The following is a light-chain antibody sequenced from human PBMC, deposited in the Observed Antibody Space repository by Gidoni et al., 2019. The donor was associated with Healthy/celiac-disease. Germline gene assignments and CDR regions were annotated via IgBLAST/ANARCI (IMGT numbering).Light chain of an antibody. CDR3: QQYNNWPPYT. CDR1: QSVSNN. J-gene: IGKJ2*01. Sequence: EIVMTQSPATLSVSPGERATLSCGASQSVSNNLDWYQQKPGQAPRLLIYGASTRSTGIPARFSGSGSGTEFTVTISSLQSEDFAVYYCQQYNNWPPYTFXQXTKLEIK. CDR2: GAS. V-gene: IGKV3-15*01.